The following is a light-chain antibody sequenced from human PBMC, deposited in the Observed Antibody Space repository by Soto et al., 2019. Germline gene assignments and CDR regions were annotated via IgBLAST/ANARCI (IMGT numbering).Light chain of an antibody. CDR2: AAS. V-gene: IGKV1-9*01. J-gene: IGKJ1*01. CDR1: QGISSY. CDR3: QQLNSYPRT. Sequence: DIQLTQSPAFLSASVGDRVTITCRASQGISSYLAWYQQKPGKAPKLLIYAASTLQSGVPSRFSGSGSGTAFTLTSSSLQPDDFATYYCQQLNSYPRTFGQGTKVEIK.